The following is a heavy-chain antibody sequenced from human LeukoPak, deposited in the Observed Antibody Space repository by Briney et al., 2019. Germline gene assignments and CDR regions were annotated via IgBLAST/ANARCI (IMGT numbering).Heavy chain of an antibody. J-gene: IGHJ4*02. CDR1: GLIFRNYG. V-gene: IGHV3-33*01. CDR2: IYYDGNNK. D-gene: IGHD6-19*01. Sequence: GRXXXXSCAASGLIFRNYGMHWVRQAPGKGLEWVAIIYYDGNNKYYADSVKGRFTISKDNSKNTLYLQMNSLRAEDTAMYYCATSEPGIAVALWGQGTLVIVSS. CDR3: ATSEPGIAVAL.